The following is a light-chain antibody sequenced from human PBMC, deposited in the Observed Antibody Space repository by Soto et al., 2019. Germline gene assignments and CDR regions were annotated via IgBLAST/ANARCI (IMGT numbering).Light chain of an antibody. CDR2: GAS. J-gene: IGKJ5*01. V-gene: IGKV3-15*01. Sequence: EIVMRQSPATLSVSPGERATLSCRASQSVSSNLAWYQQKPGQAPRLLIYGASTRATGIPARFSGSGSGTEFTLTISSLQSEDFAVYYWQQYNNWPPITFGHGTRLEIK. CDR3: QQYNNWPPIT. CDR1: QSVSSN.